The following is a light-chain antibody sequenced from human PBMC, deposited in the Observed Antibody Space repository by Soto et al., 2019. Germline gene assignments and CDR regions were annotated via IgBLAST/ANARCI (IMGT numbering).Light chain of an antibody. CDR3: QQYNNWPPWT. CDR1: QSVSSN. Sequence: EIVMTQSPATLSVSPGERATLSCRASQSVSSNLAWYQQKPGQAPRLLIYGASTRATGIPARFSGSRSGTEFTLTISSLQSEGFAVYYCQQYNNWPPWTFGQGTKLEIK. J-gene: IGKJ2*02. V-gene: IGKV3-15*01. CDR2: GAS.